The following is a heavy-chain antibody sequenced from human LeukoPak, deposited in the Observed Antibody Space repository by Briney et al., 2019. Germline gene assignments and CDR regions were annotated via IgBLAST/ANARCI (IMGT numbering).Heavy chain of an antibody. CDR2: IIPILGIA. D-gene: IGHD2-2*02. CDR1: GGTFSSYA. Sequence: ASVKVSCKASGGTFSSYAISWVRQAPGQGLEWMGRIIPILGIANYAQKLQGRVTITADKSTSTAYMELSSLRSEDTAVYYCARGVPAAIGLDYYYGMDVWGQGTTVTVSS. J-gene: IGHJ6*02. CDR3: ARGVPAAIGLDYYYGMDV. V-gene: IGHV1-69*04.